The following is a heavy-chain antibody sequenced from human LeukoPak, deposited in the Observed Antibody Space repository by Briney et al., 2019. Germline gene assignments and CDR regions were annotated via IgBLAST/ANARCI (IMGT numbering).Heavy chain of an antibody. CDR3: ARDGPDYGDYAAFDI. J-gene: IGHJ3*02. Sequence: GASVTVSCKASGYTLTSYYMHWVRQAPGQGLEWMGIINPSGGSTSYAQKFQGRVTMTRDTSTSTVYMELSSLRSEDTAVYYCARDGPDYGDYAAFDIWGQGTMVTVSS. D-gene: IGHD4-17*01. V-gene: IGHV1-46*01. CDR2: INPSGGST. CDR1: GYTLTSYY.